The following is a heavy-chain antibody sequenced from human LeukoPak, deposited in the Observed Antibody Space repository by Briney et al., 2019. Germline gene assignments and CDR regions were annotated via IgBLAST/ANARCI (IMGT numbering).Heavy chain of an antibody. CDR1: GFAFSSHT. V-gene: IGHV3-48*01. CDR2: ISSGSTII. CDR3: ARKPITGTTLGPFDM. D-gene: IGHD1-7*01. Sequence: GGSLRLSCAASGFAFSSHTMNWVRQAPGKGLEWVSSISSGSTIIYYADSVKGRFTISRDNARNSLYLQMNSLRADDTAVYYCARKPITGTTLGPFDMWGQGTMVTVSS. J-gene: IGHJ3*02.